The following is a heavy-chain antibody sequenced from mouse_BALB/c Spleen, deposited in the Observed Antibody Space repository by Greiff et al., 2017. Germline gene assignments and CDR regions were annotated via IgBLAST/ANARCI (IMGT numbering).Heavy chain of an antibody. D-gene: IGHD1-2*01. CDR2: IDPSDSET. CDR1: GYTFTSYW. Sequence: QVQLKQPGAELVKPGAPVKLSCKASGYTFTSYWMNWVKQRPGRGLEWIGRIDPSDSETHYNQKFKDKATLTVDKSSSTAYIQLSSLTSEDSAVYYCARSESYYGYYFDYWGQGTTLTVSS. CDR3: ARSESYYGYYFDY. J-gene: IGHJ2*01. V-gene: IGHV1-69*02.